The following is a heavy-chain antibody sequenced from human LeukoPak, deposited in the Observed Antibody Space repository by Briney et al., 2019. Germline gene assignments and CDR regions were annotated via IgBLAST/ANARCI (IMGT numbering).Heavy chain of an antibody. CDR3: ARVPTGLIAIDQYYFDY. J-gene: IGHJ4*02. CDR1: GGTFSSYA. V-gene: IGHV1-69*13. CDR2: IIPIFGTA. Sequence: ASVKVSCKASGGTFSSYAFSWVRQAPGQGLEWMGGIIPIFGTANYAQKFQGRVTITADESTGTAYMELSSLRSEDTAVYYCARVPTGLIAIDQYYFDYWGQGTLVTVSS. D-gene: IGHD2-21*01.